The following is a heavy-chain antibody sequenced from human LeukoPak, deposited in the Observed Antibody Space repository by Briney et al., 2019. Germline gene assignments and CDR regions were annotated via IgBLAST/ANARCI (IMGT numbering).Heavy chain of an antibody. CDR1: GFTFSSYW. Sequence: PGGSLRLSCAASGFTFSSYWMHWVRQAPGKGLVWVSRINSDGSSTSYADFVKGRFTISRDNAKNTLYLQMNSPRAEDTAVYYCARELRMVRGFDYWGQGTLVTVSS. V-gene: IGHV3-74*01. J-gene: IGHJ4*02. D-gene: IGHD3-10*01. CDR3: ARELRMVRGFDY. CDR2: INSDGSST.